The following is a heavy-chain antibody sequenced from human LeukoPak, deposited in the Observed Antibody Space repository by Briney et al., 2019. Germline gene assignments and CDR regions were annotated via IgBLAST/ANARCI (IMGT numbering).Heavy chain of an antibody. CDR1: GGTFSSYA. CDR2: IIPILGTA. Sequence: GASVKVSCKASGGTFSSYAISWVRQAPGQGLEWMGGIIPILGTANYAQKFQGRVTITTDESTSTAYMELSSLRSEDTAVYYCATEGAGPFDYWGQGTLVTVSS. J-gene: IGHJ4*02. CDR3: ATEGAGPFDY. V-gene: IGHV1-69*05. D-gene: IGHD3-16*01.